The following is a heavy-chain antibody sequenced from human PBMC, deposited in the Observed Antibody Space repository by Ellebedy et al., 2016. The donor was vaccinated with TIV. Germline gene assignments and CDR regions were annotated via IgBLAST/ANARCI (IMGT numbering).Heavy chain of an antibody. CDR1: GYSFTGYY. Sequence: AASVKVSCKTSGYSFTGYYMHWVRQAPGQGLEWMGWINPDSGGTSYAQKFQGRVTMTRDTSTSTLYMELSSLRSEDTAVYYCARPTAVADDMNYWGQGTLVTVSS. D-gene: IGHD6-19*01. J-gene: IGHJ4*02. CDR2: INPDSGGT. CDR3: ARPTAVADDMNY. V-gene: IGHV1-2*02.